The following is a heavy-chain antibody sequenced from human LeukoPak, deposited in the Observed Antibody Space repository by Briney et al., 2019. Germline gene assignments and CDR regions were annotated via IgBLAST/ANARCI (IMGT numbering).Heavy chain of an antibody. D-gene: IGHD3-22*01. V-gene: IGHV4-4*07. J-gene: IGHJ4*02. Sequence: SETLSLTCTVSGGSISSYYWSWIRQPAGKGLEWIGRIYTSGSTNYNPSLKSRVTISVDTSKNQFSLKLSSVTAADTAVYYCARHGHNYDSSGYYADWGQGTLVTVSS. CDR2: IYTSGST. CDR1: GGSISSYY. CDR3: ARHGHNYDSSGYYAD.